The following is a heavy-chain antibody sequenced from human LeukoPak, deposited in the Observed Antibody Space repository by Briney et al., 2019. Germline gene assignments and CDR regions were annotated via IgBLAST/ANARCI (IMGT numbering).Heavy chain of an antibody. V-gene: IGHV1-69*04. D-gene: IGHD6-19*01. J-gene: IGHJ4*02. CDR2: IIPILGIA. CDR3: ARVSGSGSYDY. CDR1: GGTFSSYA. Sequence: SVKVSCKASGGTFSSYAISWVRQAPGQGLEWMGRIIPILGIANYAQKFQGRVTITADKSTSTAYMGLSSLRSEDTAVYYCARVSGSGSYDYWGQGTLVTVSS.